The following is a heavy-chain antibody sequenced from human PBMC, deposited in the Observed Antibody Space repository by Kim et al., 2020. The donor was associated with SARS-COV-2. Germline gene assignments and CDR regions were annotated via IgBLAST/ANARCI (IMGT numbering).Heavy chain of an antibody. V-gene: IGHV3-30*07. D-gene: IGHD6-6*01. Sequence: YHADTVEGRFTIARDNSKNTLYLQMNSLRAEDTAVYYCARERSLAVAFAIWGQGTMVTVSS. CDR3: ARERSLAVAFAI. J-gene: IGHJ3*02.